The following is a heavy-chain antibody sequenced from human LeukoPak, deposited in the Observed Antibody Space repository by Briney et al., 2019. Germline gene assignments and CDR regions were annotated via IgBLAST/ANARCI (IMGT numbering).Heavy chain of an antibody. V-gene: IGHV3-7*01. D-gene: IGHD2-21*01. CDR2: IKNEGSAK. J-gene: IGHJ3*02. CDR1: GFTFSNYW. Sequence: GGSLRLSCAASGFTFSNYWMRWVRQAPGQGLEWVADIKNEGSAKNYVDSVKGRFSISRDNAENSVYLQMNSLRAEDMAVYYCARGGLWSFDMWGQGTMVTVSS. CDR3: ARGGLWSFDM.